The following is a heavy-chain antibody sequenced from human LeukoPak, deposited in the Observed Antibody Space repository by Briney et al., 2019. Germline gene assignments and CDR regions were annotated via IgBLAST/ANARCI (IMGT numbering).Heavy chain of an antibody. J-gene: IGHJ4*02. CDR2: IKQDGSEK. D-gene: IGHD4-17*01. Sequence: PGGSLRLSGAASGFTFSSYWMSWVRQAPGKGLEWVANIKQDGSEKYYVDSVKGRFTISRDDAKNSLYLQMNSLRAEDTAVYYCARQAQTTVSSYFDYWGQGTLVTVSS. V-gene: IGHV3-7*01. CDR3: ARQAQTTVSSYFDY. CDR1: GFTFSSYW.